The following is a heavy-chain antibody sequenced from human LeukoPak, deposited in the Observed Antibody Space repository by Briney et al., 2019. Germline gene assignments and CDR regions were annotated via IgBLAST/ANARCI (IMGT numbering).Heavy chain of an antibody. CDR2: ISRSGSTK. CDR3: ARAVYYYDSSGYYDY. Sequence: GGSLRLSCAASGFTFSDYNMRWIRQAPGKGLEWVSSISRSGSTKYYADSVKGRFTISRDNAKNSLYLQMNSLRAEDTAVYYCARAVYYYDSSGYYDYWGQGTLVTVSS. CDR1: GFTFSDYN. V-gene: IGHV3-11*04. J-gene: IGHJ4*02. D-gene: IGHD3-22*01.